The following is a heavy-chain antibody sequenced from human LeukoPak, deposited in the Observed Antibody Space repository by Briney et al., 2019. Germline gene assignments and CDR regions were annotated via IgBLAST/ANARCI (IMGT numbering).Heavy chain of an antibody. CDR3: ARAGSDQLSRGYYFYLDV. D-gene: IGHD2-2*01. Sequence: SETLSLTCTVSGGSISSYYWSWIRQPPGKGLEYIGDVYKTGSTNYNPSLKSRVTISVDTSKNQFSLKLSSVTAADTAVYYCARAGSDQLSRGYYFYLDVWGKGTTVTVSS. J-gene: IGHJ6*03. CDR2: VYKTGST. V-gene: IGHV4-59*01. CDR1: GGSISSYY.